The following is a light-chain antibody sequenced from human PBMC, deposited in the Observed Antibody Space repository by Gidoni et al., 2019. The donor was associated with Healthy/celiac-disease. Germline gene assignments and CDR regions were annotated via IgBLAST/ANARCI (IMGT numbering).Light chain of an antibody. CDR3: AAWDDSLSGPKV. CDR2: RNN. Sequence: QSVLTQPPSASATPGQRVTISCSGSSSNVGSNYVYWYQQLPGTAPKLLIYRNNQRPSGVPDRFSGSKSGTSASLAISGLRSEDEADYYCAAWDDSLSGPKVFGGGTKLTVL. V-gene: IGLV1-47*01. J-gene: IGLJ2*01. CDR1: SSNVGSNY.